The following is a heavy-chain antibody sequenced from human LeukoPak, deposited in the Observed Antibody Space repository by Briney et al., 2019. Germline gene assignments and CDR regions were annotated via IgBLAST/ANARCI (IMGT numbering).Heavy chain of an antibody. Sequence: GGSLRLSCAASGFTFSSYSMNWVRQAPGKGLEWVSSISSSSSYIYYADSVRGRFTISRDNAKNSLYLQMNSLRAEDTAVYYCARGIRHNYYGSGSHSHYPDYWGQGTLVTVSS. D-gene: IGHD3-10*01. CDR3: ARGIRHNYYGSGSHSHYPDY. CDR1: GFTFSSYS. V-gene: IGHV3-21*01. CDR2: ISSSSSYI. J-gene: IGHJ4*02.